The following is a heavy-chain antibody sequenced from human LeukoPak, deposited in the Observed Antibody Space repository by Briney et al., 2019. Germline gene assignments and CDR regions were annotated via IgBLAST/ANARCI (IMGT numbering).Heavy chain of an antibody. J-gene: IGHJ3*02. CDR1: GGSISSYY. CDR3: ARTLPITMVRGPLRAFDI. CDR2: IYYSGST. V-gene: IGHV4-59*01. D-gene: IGHD3-10*01. Sequence: SETLSLTCTVSGGSISSYYWSWIRQPPGKGLEWTGYIYYSGSTNYNPSLKSRVTISVDTSKNQFSLKLSSVTAADTAVYYCARTLPITMVRGPLRAFDIWGQGTMVTVSS.